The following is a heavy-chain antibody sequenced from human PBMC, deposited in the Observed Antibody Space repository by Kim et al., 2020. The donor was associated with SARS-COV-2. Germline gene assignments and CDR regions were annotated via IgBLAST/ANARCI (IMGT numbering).Heavy chain of an antibody. CDR2: IKPSTGGR. Sequence: ASVKVSCKASGYGFTDYYMHWVRQVSGQGLEWMGWIKPSTGGRNYAQKFQARVIMFSDTSSNTVYMELSGLRLEDMVVYYCARDSAPEGSGIDFDYWGQG. CDR3: ARDSAPEGSGIDFDY. J-gene: IGHJ4*02. CDR1: GYGFTDYY. D-gene: IGHD3-10*01. V-gene: IGHV1-2*02.